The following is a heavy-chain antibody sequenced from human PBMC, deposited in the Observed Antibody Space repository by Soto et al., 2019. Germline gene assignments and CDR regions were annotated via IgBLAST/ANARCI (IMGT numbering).Heavy chain of an antibody. Sequence: GGSLRLSCAVSGLTFSNHGMHWVRQAPDKGLEWVAFIWSDGSNQDYADTVKGRFTISRDNSKNTLYLQMNSLRAEDTAVYYCARDRGKTLFDYCGQGTQVTVSS. V-gene: IGHV3-33*08. CDR2: IWSDGSNQ. CDR3: ARDRGKTLFDY. J-gene: IGHJ4*02. CDR1: GLTFSNHG. D-gene: IGHD3-16*01.